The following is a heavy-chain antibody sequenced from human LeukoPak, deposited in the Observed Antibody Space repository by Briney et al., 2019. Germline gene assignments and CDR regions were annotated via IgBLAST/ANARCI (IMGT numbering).Heavy chain of an antibody. V-gene: IGHV1-18*01. CDR3: AAYCSGGSCYIR. Sequence: ASVKVSCKASGYTFTSYGISWVRQAPGQGLERMGWISAYNGNTNYAQKLQGRVTMTTDTSTITAYMELRSLRSDDTAVYYCAAYCSGGSCYIRWGQGTLVTVSS. CDR2: ISAYNGNT. CDR1: GYTFTSYG. J-gene: IGHJ4*02. D-gene: IGHD2-15*01.